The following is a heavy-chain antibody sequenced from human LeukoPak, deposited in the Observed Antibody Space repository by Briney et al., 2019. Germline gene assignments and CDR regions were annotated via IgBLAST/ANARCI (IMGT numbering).Heavy chain of an antibody. J-gene: IGHJ4*02. Sequence: PSETLSLTCAVYGGSFSGYYWSWIRQPPGKGLEWIGEINHSGSTNYNPSLKSRVTISVDTSKNQFSLKLSSVTAADTAVYYCARGTWIQLWFLLDYWGQGTLVTVSS. D-gene: IGHD5-18*01. V-gene: IGHV4-34*01. CDR1: GGSFSGYY. CDR3: ARGTWIQLWFLLDY. CDR2: INHSGST.